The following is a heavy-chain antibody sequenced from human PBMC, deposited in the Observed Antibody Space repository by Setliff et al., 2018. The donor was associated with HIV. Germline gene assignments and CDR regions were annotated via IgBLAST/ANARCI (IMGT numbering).Heavy chain of an antibody. CDR1: GGSISSSSYY. Sequence: SETLSLTCTVSGGSISSSSYYWGWIRQPPGKGLEWIGSIYYSGSTYYNPSLKSRVTISVDTSKNQFSLKLSPVTAADTAVYYCATVLMVYAIGGRYFQHWGQGTLVTVSS. CDR3: ATVLMVYAIGGRYFQH. D-gene: IGHD2-8*01. V-gene: IGHV4-39*01. CDR2: IYYSGST. J-gene: IGHJ1*01.